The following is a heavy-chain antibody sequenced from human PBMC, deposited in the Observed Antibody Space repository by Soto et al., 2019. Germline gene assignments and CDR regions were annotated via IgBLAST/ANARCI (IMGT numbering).Heavy chain of an antibody. J-gene: IGHJ5*02. V-gene: IGHV1-2*04. D-gene: IGHD3-16*01. CDR2: INPNSGGT. Sequence: ASVKVSCKASGYTFTGYYMHWVRQAPGQGLEWMGWINPNSGGTNYAQKFQGWVTMTRDTSISTAYMELSRLRSDDTAVYYCARAPGGGIPGAGSSFWFDPWGEETRSTFPS. CDR3: ARAPGGGIPGAGSSFWFDP. CDR1: GYTFTGYY.